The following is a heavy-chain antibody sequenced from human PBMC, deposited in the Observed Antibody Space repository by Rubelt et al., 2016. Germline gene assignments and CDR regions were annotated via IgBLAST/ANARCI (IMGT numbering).Heavy chain of an antibody. V-gene: IGHV4-38-2*02. CDR3: ARPTGASSASGSFLV. CDR2: FFHDGGT. J-gene: IGHJ4*02. CDR1: GYSINNGYY. Sequence: QVQLQESGPGLVKPSETLSLTCTVSGYSINNGYYWGWIRQPPGKGLEWIASFFHDGGTKYNPSLKSRVTISKAGSKTPFSLNLSSVTAADTAVYYCARPTGASSASGSFLVWGQGTLVTVSS. D-gene: IGHD3-10*01.